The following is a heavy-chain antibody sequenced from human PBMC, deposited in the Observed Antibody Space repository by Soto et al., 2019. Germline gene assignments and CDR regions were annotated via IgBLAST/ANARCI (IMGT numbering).Heavy chain of an antibody. Sequence: ASVKVSCKASGGTFSSYAISWVRQAPGQGLEWMGGIIPIFGTANYAQKFQGRVTITADESTSTAYMELSSLRSEDTAVYYCARDRSRNQYSSSWYAFDIWGQGTMVTVSS. CDR3: ARDRSRNQYSSSWYAFDI. D-gene: IGHD6-13*01. CDR1: GGTFSSYA. V-gene: IGHV1-69*13. J-gene: IGHJ3*02. CDR2: IIPIFGTA.